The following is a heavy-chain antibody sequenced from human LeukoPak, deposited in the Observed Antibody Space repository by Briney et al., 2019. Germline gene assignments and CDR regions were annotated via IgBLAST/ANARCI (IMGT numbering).Heavy chain of an antibody. CDR2: ISGSGGST. D-gene: IGHD4-17*01. Sequence: PGGSLRLSCAASGFTFSSYAMSWVRQAPGKGLEWVSAISGSGGSTYYADPVKGRFTISRDNSKNTLYLQMNSLRAEDTAVYYCAKDPVATTVTTSAYYWGQGTLVTVSS. CDR3: AKDPVATTVTTSAYY. V-gene: IGHV3-23*01. CDR1: GFTFSSYA. J-gene: IGHJ4*02.